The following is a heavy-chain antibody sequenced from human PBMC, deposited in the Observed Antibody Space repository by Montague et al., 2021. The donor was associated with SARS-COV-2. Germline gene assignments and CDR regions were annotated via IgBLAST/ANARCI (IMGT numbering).Heavy chain of an antibody. CDR2: INQSGSA. Sequence: SETLSLTCAVSGGSFSGYDWTWIRQSPGKGLEWIGGINQSGSAKYKPSLKSRVTISVDTSKNLFSLKLSSVTAADTAVYYCARGLMTVNVMVVIMAGASTGLDSWGQGTLVTVSP. D-gene: IGHD2-21*01. V-gene: IGHV4-34*01. CDR3: ARGLMTVNVMVVIMAGASTGLDS. CDR1: GGSFSGYD. J-gene: IGHJ5*01.